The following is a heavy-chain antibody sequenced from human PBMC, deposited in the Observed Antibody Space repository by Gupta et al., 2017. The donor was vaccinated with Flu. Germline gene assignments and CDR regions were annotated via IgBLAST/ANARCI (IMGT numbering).Heavy chain of an antibody. J-gene: IGHJ4*02. CDR1: GFIFSHFA. CDR3: AREASGGSFDL. CDR2: FSHNGVNI. Sequence: QVRLVESGGGVVQPGTSLRLSCAGSGFIFSHFAVHWDRQAPGKGRVWVAVFSHNGVNIKYADSVKGRFTFSRYSSQSMVSLQMDSLRHNDTATYFCAREASGGSFDLWGQGTLVTVSS. V-gene: IGHV3-30-3*01. D-gene: IGHD5-12*01.